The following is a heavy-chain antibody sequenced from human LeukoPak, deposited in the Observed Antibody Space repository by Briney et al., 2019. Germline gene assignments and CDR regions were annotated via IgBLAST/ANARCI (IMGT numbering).Heavy chain of an antibody. CDR1: GYSISSGYY. CDR2: IYHSGST. J-gene: IGHJ4*02. CDR3: ARDAPWRAAAGTFDY. V-gene: IGHV4-38-2*02. Sequence: PSETLSLTCTVSGYSISSGYYWGWIRQPPGKGLEWIGSIYHSGSTYYNPSLKSRVTISVDTSKNQFSLKLSSVTAADTAVYYCARDAPWRAAAGTFDYWGQGTLVTVSS. D-gene: IGHD6-13*01.